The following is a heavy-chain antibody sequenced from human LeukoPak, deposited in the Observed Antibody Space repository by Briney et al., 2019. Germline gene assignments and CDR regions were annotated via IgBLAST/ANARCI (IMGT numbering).Heavy chain of an antibody. V-gene: IGHV4-59*11. CDR3: ARRQGATTGTTIYYYYYMDV. J-gene: IGHJ6*03. CDR2: IYYSGST. D-gene: IGHD1-1*01. Sequence: PSETLSLTCTVSGGSISSHYWSWIRQPPGKGLEWIGYIYYSGSTNYNPSLKSRVTISVDTSKNQFSLKLSSVTAADTAVYYCARRQGATTGTTIYYYYYMDVRGKGTTVTVSS. CDR1: GGSISSHY.